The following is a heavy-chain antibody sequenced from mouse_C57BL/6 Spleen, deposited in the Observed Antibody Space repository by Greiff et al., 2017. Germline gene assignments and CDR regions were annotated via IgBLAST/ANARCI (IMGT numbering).Heavy chain of an antibody. V-gene: IGHV14-2*01. CDR1: GFNIKDYY. CDR2: IDPEDGET. Sequence: EVKLMESGAELVKPGASVKLSCTASGFNIKDYYMHWVKQRTEQGLEWIGSIDPEDGETKYAPKFQGQATITADTASNTAYLQLSSLTSEDTAVYYCARGGTVVAFDYWGQGTTLTVSS. J-gene: IGHJ2*01. D-gene: IGHD1-1*01. CDR3: ARGGTVVAFDY.